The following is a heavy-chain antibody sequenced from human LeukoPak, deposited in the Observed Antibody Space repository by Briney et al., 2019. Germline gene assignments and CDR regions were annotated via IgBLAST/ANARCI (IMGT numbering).Heavy chain of an antibody. CDR2: ITGSGGST. CDR3: ARVDAALDY. Sequence: GGSLRLSCAASGFTFDDYAMHWVRQAPGKGLEWVSGITGSGGSTYYVDSEKGRFTISRDNARNSLYLQMNSLRAEDTAIYYCARVDAALDYWGQGTLVTVSS. J-gene: IGHJ4*02. CDR1: GFTFDDYA. V-gene: IGHV3-20*04. D-gene: IGHD6-25*01.